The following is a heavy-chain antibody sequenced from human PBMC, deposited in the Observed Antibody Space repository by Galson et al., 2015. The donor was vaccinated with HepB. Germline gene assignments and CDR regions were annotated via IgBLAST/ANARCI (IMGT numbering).Heavy chain of an antibody. V-gene: IGHV3-23*01. CDR3: VKDSHYDFWQGSLFEL. CDR2: ISGHAEKI. J-gene: IGHJ4*02. CDR1: GFAFGSHT. D-gene: IGHD3-3*01. Sequence: SLRLSCAASGFAFGSHTMIWVRQAPGRGLDCVSAISGHAEKIYYAESLKGRFTISRDNSKSTVYLQISGLRVDDTAVYYCVKDSHYDFWQGSLFELWGQGTPVTVAS.